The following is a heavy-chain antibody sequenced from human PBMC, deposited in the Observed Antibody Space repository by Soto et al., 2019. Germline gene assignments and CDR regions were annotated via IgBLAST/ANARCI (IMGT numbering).Heavy chain of an antibody. Sequence: NPGGSLRLSCAASGFTFSSYAMHWVRQAPGKGLEWVGRIKSKTDGGTTDYAAPVKGRFTISRDDSKNTLYLQMNSLKTEDTAVYYCTTSPPYCSSTSCKDYWGQGTLVTVSS. V-gene: IGHV3-15*01. CDR1: GFTFSSYA. D-gene: IGHD2-2*01. CDR3: TTSPPYCSSTSCKDY. J-gene: IGHJ4*02. CDR2: IKSKTDGGTT.